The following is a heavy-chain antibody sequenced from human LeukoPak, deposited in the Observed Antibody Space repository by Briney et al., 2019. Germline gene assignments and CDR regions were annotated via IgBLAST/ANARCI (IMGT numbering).Heavy chain of an antibody. CDR1: GGSISSYY. Sequence: SETLSLTCTVSGGSISSYYWGWIRQPPGKGLGWIGSIFHSGITYYSPSLESRVTISVDTSKNQFSLKLSSVTAADTAVYYCARLRERTFDPWGQGTLVTVSS. CDR3: ARLRERTFDP. V-gene: IGHV4-59*08. CDR2: IFHSGIT. J-gene: IGHJ5*02. D-gene: IGHD1-1*01.